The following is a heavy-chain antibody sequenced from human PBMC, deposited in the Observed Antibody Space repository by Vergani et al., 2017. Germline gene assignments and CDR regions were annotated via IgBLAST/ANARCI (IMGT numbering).Heavy chain of an antibody. V-gene: IGHV1-2*02. CDR1: GYTFTGYY. CDR3: ARDRRSDWGYYYYMDV. Sequence: QVQLVQSGAEVKKPGASVKVSCKASGYTFTGYYMHWVREAPGQGLEWMGWINPNSGGTNYAQKFQGRVTMTRDTSISTAYMELSRLRSDDTAVYYCARDRRSDWGYYYYMDVWGKGTTVTVSS. CDR2: INPNSGGT. D-gene: IGHD3-16*01. J-gene: IGHJ6*03.